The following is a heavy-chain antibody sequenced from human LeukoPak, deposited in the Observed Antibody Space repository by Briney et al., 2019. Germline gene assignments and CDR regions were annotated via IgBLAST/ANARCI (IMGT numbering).Heavy chain of an antibody. CDR2: ISSRSSDA. J-gene: IGHJ4*02. Sequence: GRSLRLSCAVSGFIFSGYYMSWIRQAPGKGLEWVSYISSRSSDANYADSVKDRFTISRDNARNSVYLQMNSLRAEDTAVYYCARDWSYFDYWGRGTPVTVSS. V-gene: IGHV3-11*05. CDR3: ARDWSYFDY. CDR1: GFIFSGYY.